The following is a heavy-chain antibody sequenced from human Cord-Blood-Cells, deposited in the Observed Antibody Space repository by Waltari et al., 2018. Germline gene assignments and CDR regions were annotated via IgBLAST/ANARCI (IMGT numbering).Heavy chain of an antibody. CDR2: NIPIFGTA. CDR3: ARAIYCGGDCYSEFDP. J-gene: IGHJ5*02. V-gene: IGHV1-69*01. CDR1: GGTFSSYA. D-gene: IGHD2-21*02. Sequence: QVQLVQSGAEVKKPGSAVKVSCKASGGTFSSYAISWVRQAPGQGLEWMGGNIPIFGTANYAQKFQGRVTITADESTSTAYMELSSLRSEDTAVYYCARAIYCGGDCYSEFDPWGQGTLVTVSS.